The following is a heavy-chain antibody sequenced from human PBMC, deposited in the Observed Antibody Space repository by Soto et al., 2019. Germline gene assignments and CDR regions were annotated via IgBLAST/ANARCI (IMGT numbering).Heavy chain of an antibody. J-gene: IGHJ4*02. CDR2: IYYSGST. CDR3: AAGTLGAVWTPLDD. D-gene: IGHD3-16*01. CDR1: GGSFSENY. V-gene: IGHV4-59*03. Sequence: PSETLSLTCDVSGGSFSENYWTRIRQYPGKGLEWIGYIYYSGSTTYNPSLKSRVTISVDASRSQFSLKLTSVTAADTALYYCAAGTLGAVWTPLDDWGQGTLVTVSS.